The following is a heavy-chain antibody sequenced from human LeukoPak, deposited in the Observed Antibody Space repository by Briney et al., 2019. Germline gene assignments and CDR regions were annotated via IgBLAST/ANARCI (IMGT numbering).Heavy chain of an antibody. J-gene: IGHJ4*02. CDR2: INPNSGGT. CDR1: GYTFTGYY. D-gene: IGHD6-19*01. CDR3: ARDFREGGDSGWYWVDY. Sequence: ASVKVSCKASGYTFTGYYMHWVRQAPGQGLEWMGWINPNSGGTNYAQKFQGRVTMTRDTSISTAYMELSRLRSDDTAVYYCARDFREGGDSGWYWVDYWGQGTLVTVSS. V-gene: IGHV1-2*02.